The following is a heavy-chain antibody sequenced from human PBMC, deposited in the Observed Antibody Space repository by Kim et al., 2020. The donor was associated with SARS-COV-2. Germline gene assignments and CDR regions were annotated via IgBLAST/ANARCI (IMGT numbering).Heavy chain of an antibody. Sequence: GGSLRLSCAASGFTFSDHYMDWVRQAPGKGLEWVGRTRNKANSYTTEYAASVKGRFTISRDDSKNSLYLQMNSLKTEDTAVYYCARGNYYYDSSGYSAYFDYWGQGTLVTVSS. V-gene: IGHV3-72*01. CDR2: TRNKANSYTT. J-gene: IGHJ4*02. CDR1: GFTFSDHY. CDR3: ARGNYYYDSSGYSAYFDY. D-gene: IGHD3-22*01.